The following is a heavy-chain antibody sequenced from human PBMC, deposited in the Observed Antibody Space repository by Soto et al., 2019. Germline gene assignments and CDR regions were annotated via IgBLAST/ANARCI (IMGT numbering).Heavy chain of an antibody. J-gene: IGHJ4*02. CDR1: GGSFSGYY. CDR3: TRAYSAVGAD. D-gene: IGHD2-21*01. CDR2: INHSGST. Sequence: PSETLSLTCALFGGSFSGYYWSWIRQPPGKGLEWIGEINHSGSTNYNPSLKSRVTISVDTSKNQFSLKVSSVIAADTAVYYCTRAYSAVGADWSQGTLVTV. V-gene: IGHV4-34*01.